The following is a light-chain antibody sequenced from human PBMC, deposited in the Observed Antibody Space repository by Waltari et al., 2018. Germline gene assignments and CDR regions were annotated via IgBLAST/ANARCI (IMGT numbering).Light chain of an antibody. CDR3: QQYFSFPPT. J-gene: IGKJ4*01. CDR2: WAS. CDR1: QDILYGYNNGNY. Sequence: DIVLTQSPDSLSVSLGERATISCKSSQDILYGYNNGNYFTWYQQKPGQPPRVLIYWASTRASGVPDRFSGSGSGTDFTLTISRLQAEDLAVYYCQQYFSFPPTFGGGTKVEIK. V-gene: IGKV4-1*01.